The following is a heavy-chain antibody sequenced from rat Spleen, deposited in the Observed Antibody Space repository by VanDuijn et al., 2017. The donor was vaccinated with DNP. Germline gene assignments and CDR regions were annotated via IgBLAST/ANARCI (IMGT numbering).Heavy chain of an antibody. J-gene: IGHJ3*01. CDR3: TREVAPFAY. CDR2: IWGGGST. CDR1: GLPLTSYG. V-gene: IGHV2-15*01. Sequence: QVQLKESGPGLVQPSRTLSLTCTVSGLPLTSYGVSWVRQPPGKGLEWIAAIWGGGSTDYNSALKSRPRISRDTSKSQVFLKMNSLQTEDTAIYFCTREVAPFAYWGQGTLVTVSS.